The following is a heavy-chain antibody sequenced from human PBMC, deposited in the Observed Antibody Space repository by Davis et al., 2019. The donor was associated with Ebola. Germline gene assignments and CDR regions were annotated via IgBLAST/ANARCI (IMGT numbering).Heavy chain of an antibody. CDR2: IRYDGTNP. CDR1: GFTFRRYG. J-gene: IGHJ4*02. D-gene: IGHD1-14*01. Sequence: GGSLRLSCVASGFTFRRYGMHWVRQAPGKGLEWVAVIRYDGTNPIYVDSVKGRFTVSRDNFKNTLYLEMNSLRVEDTGVYYCATENLVPDAPHLDNWGQGTLVTVSS. V-gene: IGHV3-33*03. CDR3: ATENLVPDAPHLDN.